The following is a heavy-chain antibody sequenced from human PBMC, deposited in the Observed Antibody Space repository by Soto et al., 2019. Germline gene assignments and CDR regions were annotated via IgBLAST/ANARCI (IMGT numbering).Heavy chain of an antibody. CDR1: GGSFSGYY. Sequence: SETLSLTCAVYGGSFSGYYWSWIRQPPGKGLGWIGEINHSGSTNYNPSLKSRVTISVDTSKNQFSLKLSSVTAADTAVYYCARGLTMIVVFHYWGQGTLVTVSS. D-gene: IGHD3-22*01. CDR3: ARGLTMIVVFHY. J-gene: IGHJ4*02. CDR2: INHSGST. V-gene: IGHV4-34*01.